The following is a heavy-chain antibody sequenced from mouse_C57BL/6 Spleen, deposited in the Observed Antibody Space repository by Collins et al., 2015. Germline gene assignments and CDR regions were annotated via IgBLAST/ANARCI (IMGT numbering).Heavy chain of an antibody. CDR2: IYPGNGDT. V-gene: IGHV1-12*01. CDR1: GYTFTSYN. CDR3: ARGEYYSNYGAMDY. Sequence: QAYLQQSGAELVRPGASVKMSCKASGYTFTSYNMHWVKQTPRQGLEWIGAIYPGNGDTSYNQKFKGKATLTVDKSSSTAYMQLSSLTSEDSAVYFCARGEYYSNYGAMDYWGQGTSVTVSS. J-gene: IGHJ4*01. D-gene: IGHD2-5*01.